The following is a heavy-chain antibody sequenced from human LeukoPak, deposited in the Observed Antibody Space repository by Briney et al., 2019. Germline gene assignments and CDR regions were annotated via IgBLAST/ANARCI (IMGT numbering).Heavy chain of an antibody. J-gene: IGHJ4*02. D-gene: IGHD3-22*01. Sequence: SETLSLTCTVSGGSISGYDWSWIRQPPGKPLEWIGYIYNSGSTNYKPSLKSRVTISVDMSKNQFSLRLSSVTAADTAVYYCAKSGHSYDRSGYWDFFDRWGRGILVTVSS. CDR2: IYNSGST. CDR1: GGSISGYD. CDR3: AKSGHSYDRSGYWDFFDR. V-gene: IGHV4-59*01.